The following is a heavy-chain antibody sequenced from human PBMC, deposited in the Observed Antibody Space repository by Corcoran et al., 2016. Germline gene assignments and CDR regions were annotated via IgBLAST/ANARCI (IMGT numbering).Heavy chain of an antibody. CDR1: GFTFSSFS. V-gene: IGHV3-48*04. CDR3: ARERLVGSSWSKTDYFDY. CDR2: ISSSSSTI. J-gene: IGHJ4*02. Sequence: VQLVESGGGLVQPGGSLRLSCAASGFTFSSFSMNWVRQAPGKGLEWVSYISSSSSTIYYADAVKGRFTISRDNAKNSLYLQMNSLRAEDTAVDYWARERLVGSSWSKTDYFDYWGQGTLVTVSS. D-gene: IGHD6-13*01.